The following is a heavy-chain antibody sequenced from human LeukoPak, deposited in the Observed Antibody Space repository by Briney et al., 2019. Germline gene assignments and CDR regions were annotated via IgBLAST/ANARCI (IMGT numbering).Heavy chain of an antibody. Sequence: GGSLRLSCAASGFTFTGYYMHWVRQAPGQGLEWMGWINPNSGGTNYAQKFQGRVTMTRDTSISTAYMELSRLRSDDTAVYYCARDPGSSHYYFDYWGQGTLVTVSS. V-gene: IGHV1-2*02. J-gene: IGHJ4*02. CDR1: GFTFTGYY. CDR3: ARDPGSSHYYFDY. CDR2: INPNSGGT. D-gene: IGHD1-26*01.